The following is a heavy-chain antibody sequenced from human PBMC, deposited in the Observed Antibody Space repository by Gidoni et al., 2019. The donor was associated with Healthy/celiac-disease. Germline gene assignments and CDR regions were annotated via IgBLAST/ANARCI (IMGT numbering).Heavy chain of an antibody. CDR1: GFTFSSYA. CDR2: ISGSGGST. CDR3: AKDPSEHSSWYYYNIGYYYYGMDV. Sequence: EVQLLESGGGLVQPGGSLRLSCAASGFTFSSYAMSWVRPAPGKGLEWVSAISGSGGSTYYADSVKGRFTISRDNSKNTLYLQMNSLRAEDTAVYYCAKDPSEHSSWYYYNIGYYYYGMDVWGQGTTVTVSS. J-gene: IGHJ6*02. D-gene: IGHD6-13*01. V-gene: IGHV3-23*01.